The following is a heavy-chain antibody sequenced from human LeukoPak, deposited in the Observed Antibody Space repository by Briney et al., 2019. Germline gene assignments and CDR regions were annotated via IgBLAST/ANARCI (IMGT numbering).Heavy chain of an antibody. CDR3: ARGWDRSYGFLDY. CDR2: IIPIFGTA. J-gene: IGHJ4*02. CDR1: GGTFSSYA. D-gene: IGHD5-18*01. V-gene: IGHV1-69*05. Sequence: SVKVSCKASGGTFSSYAISWVRQAPGQGLEWMGGIIPIFGTANYAQKFQGRVTITTDESTSTAYMELSSLRSEDTAVYYCARGWDRSYGFLDYWGQGTLVTVSS.